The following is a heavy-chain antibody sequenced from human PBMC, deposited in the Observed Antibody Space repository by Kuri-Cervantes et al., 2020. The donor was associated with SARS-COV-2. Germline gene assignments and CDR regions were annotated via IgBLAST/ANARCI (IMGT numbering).Heavy chain of an antibody. J-gene: IGHJ6*02. CDR2: ISGSGGST. V-gene: IGHV3-23*01. Sequence: ETLSLTCAASGFTFSSYAMSWVRQAPGKGLEWVSAISGSGGSTYYADSVKGRFTISRDNSKNTLYLQMNSLRAEDTAVYYCAKNGYDYYGSGSYYYYYYGMDVWGQGTTVTVSS. CDR1: GFTFSSYA. D-gene: IGHD3-10*01. CDR3: AKNGYDYYGSGSYYYYYYGMDV.